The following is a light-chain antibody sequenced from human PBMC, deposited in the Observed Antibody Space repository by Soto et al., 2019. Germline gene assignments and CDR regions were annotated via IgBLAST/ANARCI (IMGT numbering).Light chain of an antibody. V-gene: IGKV1-27*01. CDR2: AAS. CDR3: QKYNSAPPT. J-gene: IGKJ5*01. Sequence: DIQMTQSPSSLSSSVGDIFTITCRASQGISNYLAWYQQKPGKVPKLLIYAASTLQSGVPSRFSDSGSGTDFTLTISSLQPEDVATYYCQKYNSAPPTFGQGTRLEIK. CDR1: QGISNY.